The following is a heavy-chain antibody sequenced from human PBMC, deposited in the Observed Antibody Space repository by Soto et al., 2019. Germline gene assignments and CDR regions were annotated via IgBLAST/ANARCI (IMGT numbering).Heavy chain of an antibody. CDR1: GFTFSSYA. Sequence: SLRLSCAASGFTFSSYAMSWVRQAPGKGLEWVSAISGSGGSTYYADPVKGRFTISRDNSKNMVYLQMNSLRVEDTAVYYCGSIAVAEGFDPWGQGTLVTVSS. CDR2: ISGSGGST. V-gene: IGHV3-23*01. J-gene: IGHJ5*02. CDR3: GSIAVAEGFDP. D-gene: IGHD6-19*01.